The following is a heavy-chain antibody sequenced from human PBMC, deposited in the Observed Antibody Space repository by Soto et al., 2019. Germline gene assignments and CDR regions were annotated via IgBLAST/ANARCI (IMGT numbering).Heavy chain of an antibody. CDR2: ISSSGSTI. D-gene: IGHD5-12*01. CDR1: GFTFSDYY. V-gene: IGHV3-11*01. CDR3: ARDLRYSGYDWGGLHYFDY. J-gene: IGHJ4*02. Sequence: GGSLRLSCAASGFTFSDYYMSWIRQAPGKGLEWVSYISSSGSTIYYADSVKGRFTISRDNAKNSLYLQMNSLRAEDTAVYYCARDLRYSGYDWGGLHYFDYWGQGTLVTVSS.